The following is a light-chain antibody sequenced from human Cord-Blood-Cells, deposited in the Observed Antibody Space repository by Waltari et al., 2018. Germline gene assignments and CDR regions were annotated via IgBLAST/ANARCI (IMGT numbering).Light chain of an antibody. Sequence: DIQMTQSPSTLSASVGDRVTITCRASQSISSWLAWYQQKPGKAPKLLIYKASSLESGVPSRFSGSGSGTEFTLTIRSLQPDDFATYYCQQYNSYWMFGQGTKVEIK. CDR1: QSISSW. J-gene: IGKJ1*01. CDR3: QQYNSYWM. V-gene: IGKV1-5*03. CDR2: KAS.